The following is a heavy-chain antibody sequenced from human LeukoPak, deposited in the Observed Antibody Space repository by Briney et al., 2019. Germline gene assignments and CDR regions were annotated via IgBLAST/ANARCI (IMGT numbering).Heavy chain of an antibody. CDR1: GFTFSSYA. CDR2: ISNNGGST. J-gene: IGHJ4*02. V-gene: IGHV3-64*01. Sequence: GGSLRLSCAASGFTFSSYAMHRVRQAPGKGLEYVSAISNNGGSTYYANSVKGRFTISRDNSKNTLYLQMGSLRAEDMAVYYCAREVKGYSYGYDLDYWGQGTLVTVSS. D-gene: IGHD5-18*01. CDR3: AREVKGYSYGYDLDY.